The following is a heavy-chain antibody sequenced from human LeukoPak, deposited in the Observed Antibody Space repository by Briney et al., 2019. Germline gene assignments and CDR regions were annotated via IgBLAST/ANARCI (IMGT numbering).Heavy chain of an antibody. CDR1: GFTFKRYN. CDR3: VKDGRKYMFDY. V-gene: IGHV3-30*02. J-gene: IGHJ4*02. D-gene: IGHD1-1*01. Sequence: GGSLRLPCAASGFTFKRYNMHWVRQAPGKGLEWVAFVEDDESSDSYADSVKGRFTISRDNSKSTVYLQMNSLRPEDTAVYYCVKDGRKYMFDYWGRGILVTVSS. CDR2: VEDDESSD.